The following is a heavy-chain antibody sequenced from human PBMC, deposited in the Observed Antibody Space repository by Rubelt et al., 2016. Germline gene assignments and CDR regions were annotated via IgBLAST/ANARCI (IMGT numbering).Heavy chain of an antibody. CDR3: ARGRRGSSSWLGRDYYGMDV. CDR2: INHSGST. CDR1: GGSFSGYY. V-gene: IGHV4-34*01. J-gene: IGHJ6*02. Sequence: QVQLQQWGAGLLKPSETLSLTCAVYGGSFSGYYWSWIRQPPGKGLEWIGEINHSGSTNYNPSLKIRVTISVATAKNQFSLKLSSVTAADTAVYYCARGRRGSSSWLGRDYYGMDVWGQGTTVTVSS. D-gene: IGHD6-13*01.